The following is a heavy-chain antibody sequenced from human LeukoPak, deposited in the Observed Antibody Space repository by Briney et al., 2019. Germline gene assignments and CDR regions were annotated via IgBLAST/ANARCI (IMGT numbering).Heavy chain of an antibody. CDR2: IRYDGSNK. Sequence: PGGSLRLSCAASGFTFSSYGMHWVRQAPGKGLEWVAFIRYDGSNKYYADSVKGRFTISRDNSKNTLYLQMNSLRAEDTAVNYCAKLVLRYFDWLMDYWGQGTLVTVSS. J-gene: IGHJ4*02. D-gene: IGHD3-9*01. V-gene: IGHV3-30*02. CDR1: GFTFSSYG. CDR3: AKLVLRYFDWLMDY.